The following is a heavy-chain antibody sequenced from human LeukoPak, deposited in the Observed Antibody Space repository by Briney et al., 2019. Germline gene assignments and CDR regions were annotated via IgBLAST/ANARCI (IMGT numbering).Heavy chain of an antibody. D-gene: IGHD2-2*01. J-gene: IGHJ5*02. CDR3: ARANQLLFKWFDP. CDR1: GGTFSSYA. CDR2: IIPIFGTA. V-gene: IGHV1-69*05. Sequence: GASVKVSCKASGGTFSSYAISWVRQAPGQGLEWMGRIIPIFGTANYAQKFLGRVTITTDESTSTAYMELSSLRSEDTAVYYCARANQLLFKWFDPWGQGTLVTVSS.